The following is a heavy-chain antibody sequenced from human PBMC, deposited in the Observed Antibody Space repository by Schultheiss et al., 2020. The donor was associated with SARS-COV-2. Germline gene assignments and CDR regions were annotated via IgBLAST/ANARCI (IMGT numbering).Heavy chain of an antibody. CDR2: ISGSGGST. V-gene: IGHV3-23*01. D-gene: IGHD6-19*01. J-gene: IGHJ4*02. Sequence: GESLKISCAASGFTFSSYAMSWVRQAPGKGLEWVSAISGSGGSTYYADSVKGRFTISRDNSKNTLYLQMNSLRAEDTAVYYCASTRIAVAGQYYFDYWGQGTLVTVSS. CDR1: GFTFSSYA. CDR3: ASTRIAVAGQYYFDY.